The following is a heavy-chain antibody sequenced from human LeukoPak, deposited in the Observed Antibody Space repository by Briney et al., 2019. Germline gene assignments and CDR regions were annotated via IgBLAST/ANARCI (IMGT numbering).Heavy chain of an antibody. CDR2: IFNTGNT. V-gene: IGHV4-38-2*02. CDR3: ARDSNWFDP. Sequence: SETLSLTCTVSGHSIKSEYYWGWIRQPPGKGLEWIGSIFNTGNTFYSPSLKSRVTISVDTSKNQFSLRVNSVTAADTAMYYCARDSNWFDPWGQGTLVTVSS. CDR1: GHSIKSEYY. J-gene: IGHJ5*02.